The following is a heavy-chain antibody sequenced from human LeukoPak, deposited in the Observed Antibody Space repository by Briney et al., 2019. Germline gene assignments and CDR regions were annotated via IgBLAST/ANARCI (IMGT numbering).Heavy chain of an antibody. J-gene: IGHJ2*01. V-gene: IGHV4-34*01. Sequence: PSETLSLTCAVYGGSFSGYYWSWIRQSPGKGLEWIGEINNSGSTNYNPSLKSRVTISVDTSKNQFSLKLSSVTAADTAMYYCARVYYSSSYDYWYFDLWGRGTLVTVSS. D-gene: IGHD6-13*01. CDR3: ARVYYSSSYDYWYFDL. CDR2: INNSGST. CDR1: GGSFSGYY.